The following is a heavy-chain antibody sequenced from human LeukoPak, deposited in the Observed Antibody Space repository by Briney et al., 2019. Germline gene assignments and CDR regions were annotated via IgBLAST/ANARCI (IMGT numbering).Heavy chain of an antibody. CDR3: ARGGVYAYGPGSY. D-gene: IGHD3-10*01. J-gene: IGHJ4*02. CDR1: GFTFDDYA. V-gene: IGHV3-9*01. CDR2: ISWNSGNI. Sequence: PGRSLRLSCAASGFTFDDYAMHWVRQAPGKGLEWVSGISWNSGNIGYADSVKGRFTISRDNAKNSLYLQMNSLRAEDTAVYYCARGGVYAYGPGSYWGQGTLVTVSS.